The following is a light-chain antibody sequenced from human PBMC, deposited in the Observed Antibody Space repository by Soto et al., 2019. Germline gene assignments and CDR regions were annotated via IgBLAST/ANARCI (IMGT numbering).Light chain of an antibody. CDR1: QSFSSSY. V-gene: IGKV3-20*01. Sequence: EIVLTQSPGTLSLSPGERATLSCRASQSFSSSYLAWYQQKPGQATRVLIYGASSRATGIPDRFSGSGSGTDFTLTIRRLVPEDFAVYYCQQYGYSTPWTFGQGSKA. J-gene: IGKJ1*01. CDR2: GAS. CDR3: QQYGYSTPWT.